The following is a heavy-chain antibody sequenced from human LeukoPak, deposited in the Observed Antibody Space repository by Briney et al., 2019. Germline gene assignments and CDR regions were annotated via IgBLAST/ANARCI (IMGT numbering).Heavy chain of an antibody. CDR1: GGSISSYY. D-gene: IGHD4-17*01. CDR2: IYTSGST. V-gene: IGHV4-4*07. J-gene: IGHJ6*02. Sequence: SETLSLTCTVSGGSISSYYWSWIRQPAGKGLEWIGRIYTSGSTNYNPSLKSRVTMSVDTSKNQFSLKLSSVTAADTAVYYCAREDPQTTVPEGMDVWGQGTTVTVSS. CDR3: AREDPQTTVPEGMDV.